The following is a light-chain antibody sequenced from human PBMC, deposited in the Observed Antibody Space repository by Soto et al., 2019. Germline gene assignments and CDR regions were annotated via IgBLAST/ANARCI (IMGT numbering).Light chain of an antibody. Sequence: DIQMTQSPSSLSASVGDRVTITCRASQRIRTYLNWYQQKPGQATKLLIYGASLLQSGVPSRFSGSGSGTDFTLTISGLQPEDFATYYCQQSYDTVAITFGQGTRLEIK. J-gene: IGKJ5*01. CDR1: QRIRTY. V-gene: IGKV1-39*01. CDR2: GAS. CDR3: QQSYDTVAIT.